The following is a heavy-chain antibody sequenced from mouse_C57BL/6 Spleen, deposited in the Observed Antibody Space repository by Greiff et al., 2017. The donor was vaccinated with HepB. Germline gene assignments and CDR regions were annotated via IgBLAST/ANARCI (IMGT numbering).Heavy chain of an antibody. V-gene: IGHV5-16*01. CDR2: INYDGSST. CDR1: GFTFSDYY. J-gene: IGHJ3*01. CDR3: ARERGYYDYDAWFAY. Sequence: EVQLMESEGGLVQPGSSMKLSCTASGFTFSDYYMAWVRQVPEKGLEWVANINYDGSSTYYLDSLKSRFIISRDNAKNILYLQMSSLKSEDTATYYCARERGYYDYDAWFAYWGQGTLVTVSA. D-gene: IGHD2-4*01.